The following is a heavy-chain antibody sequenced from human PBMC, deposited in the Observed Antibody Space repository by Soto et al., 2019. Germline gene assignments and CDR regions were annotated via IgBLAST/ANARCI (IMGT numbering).Heavy chain of an antibody. CDR3: AKDTRGSYYMFDY. CDR2: ISWNSDTI. CDR1: GFSFDDYA. J-gene: IGHJ4*02. V-gene: IGHV3-9*01. Sequence: EVQLVESGGGLVQPGKSLRLSCAASGFSFDDYAMHWVRQAPGKGLEWVSSISWNSDTIGYADSVRGRFTISRDNAKNSLYQQMNSLRVEDTALYYCAKDTRGSYYMFDYWGQGTLVTVSS. D-gene: IGHD1-26*01.